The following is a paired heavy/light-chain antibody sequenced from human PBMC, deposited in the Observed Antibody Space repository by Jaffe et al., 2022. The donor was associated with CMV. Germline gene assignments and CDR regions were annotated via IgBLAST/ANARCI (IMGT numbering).Light chain of an antibody. CDR1: QSISSY. CDR3: QQRINWPQYT. Sequence: EIVLTQSPATLSLSPGERATLSCRASQSISSYLGWYQQKPGQAPRLLIYDASNRATGIPARFSGGGSGTDFTLTISSLEPEDFAVYYCQQRINWPQYTFGQGTQLEIK. CDR2: DAS. V-gene: IGKV3-11*01. J-gene: IGKJ2*01.
Heavy chain of an antibody. Sequence: QLLLQESGPGLVRPSETLSLTCSVSGGSISSRSYCWGWIRQPPGKGLEWIGCLYSSGSTYYNPSLKSRATMSVDTSKNQFSLKLSSVTAADTAAYYCARRDDYYYYMDVWGKGTTVTVS. V-gene: IGHV4-39*01. CDR2: LYSSGST. CDR3: ARRDDYYYYMDV. CDR1: GGSISSRSYC. J-gene: IGHJ6*03.